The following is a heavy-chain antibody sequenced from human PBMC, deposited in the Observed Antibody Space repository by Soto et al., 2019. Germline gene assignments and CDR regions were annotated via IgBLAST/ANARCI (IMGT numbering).Heavy chain of an antibody. CDR1: GYTFTNYY. CDR2: INPVGGTT. Sequence: GASVKVSCKSSGYTFTNYYMHWVRQAPGQGLEWLGIINPVGGTTSYAQKFQGRVPLSRDTSTSTVYLEMSSLTSEDTAVYFCARGVNYDVLTGPKYYGMDVWGQGTTVTVSS. CDR3: ARGVNYDVLTGPKYYGMDV. V-gene: IGHV1-46*01. D-gene: IGHD3-9*01. J-gene: IGHJ6*02.